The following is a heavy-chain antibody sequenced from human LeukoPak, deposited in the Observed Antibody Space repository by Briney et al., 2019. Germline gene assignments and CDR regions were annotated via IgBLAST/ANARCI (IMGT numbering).Heavy chain of an antibody. CDR3: ARDRIVGDGTFDY. CDR1: GGSISSGSYN. J-gene: IGHJ4*02. D-gene: IGHD1-26*01. Sequence: SETLSLTCIVSGGSISSGSYNWAWIRQPPGKGLEWIGSIFYRGSTYYNPSLKSRVTISIDRSKNQFSLKLSSLTAADTALYYCARDRIVGDGTFDYWGQGTLVTVSP. CDR2: IFYRGST. V-gene: IGHV4-39*07.